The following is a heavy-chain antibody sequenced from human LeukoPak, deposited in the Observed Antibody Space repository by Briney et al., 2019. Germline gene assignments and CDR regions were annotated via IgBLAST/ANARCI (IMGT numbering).Heavy chain of an antibody. CDR2: IYYSGST. V-gene: IGHV4-59*01. J-gene: IGHJ6*02. Sequence: SETLSLTCTVSGGSISSYYWSWIRQPPGKGLEWIGYIYYSGSTNYNPSLKSRVTISVDTSKNQFSLKLSSVTAADTAVYYCARWRLNEGYYYYGMDVWGPGTTVTVSS. D-gene: IGHD1-1*01. CDR3: ARWRLNEGYYYYGMDV. CDR1: GGSISSYY.